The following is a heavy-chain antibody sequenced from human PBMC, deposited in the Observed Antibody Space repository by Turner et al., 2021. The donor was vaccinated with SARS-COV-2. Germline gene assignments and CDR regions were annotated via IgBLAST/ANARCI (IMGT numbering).Heavy chain of an antibody. Sequence: EVQLLESGGGLVQPGGSLRLSCAASGFTFSSYGMSWVRQGPGKGLEWGSAISGSGDSTYYADSVKGRVNISRDNSKNTLYLQMNSLRAEETAVYYCAKEDQPPRGYFFYYDMDVWGQGTTVTVSS. CDR1: GFTFSSYG. CDR3: AKEDQPPRGYFFYYDMDV. J-gene: IGHJ6*02. V-gene: IGHV3-23*01. D-gene: IGHD2-2*01. CDR2: ISGSGDST.